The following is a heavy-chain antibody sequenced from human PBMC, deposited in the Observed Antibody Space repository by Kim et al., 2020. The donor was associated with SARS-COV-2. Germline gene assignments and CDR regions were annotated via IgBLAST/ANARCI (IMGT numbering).Heavy chain of an antibody. CDR3: ARVVGITIFGVVIIGAFDI. J-gene: IGHJ3*02. V-gene: IGHV4-31*03. Sequence: SETLSLTCTVSGGSISSGGYYWSWIRQHPGKGLEWIGYIYYSGSTYYNPSLKSRVTISVDTSKNQFSLKLSSVTAADTAVYYCARVVGITIFGVVIIGAFDIWGQGTMVTVSS. CDR1: GGSISSGGYY. D-gene: IGHD3-3*01. CDR2: IYYSGST.